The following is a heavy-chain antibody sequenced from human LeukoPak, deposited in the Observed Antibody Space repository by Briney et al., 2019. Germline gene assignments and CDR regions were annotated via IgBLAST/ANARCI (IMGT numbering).Heavy chain of an antibody. J-gene: IGHJ4*02. CDR1: GYTFTSYY. D-gene: IGHD6-19*01. Sequence: ASVKVSCKASGYTFTSYYMHWVRQAPGQGLEWTGIINPSGGSTTYTHKFQGRVTMTRDTSTSTVYMDLSSLRSEDTAVYYCASGPLSSGWSQVWGQGTLVTVSS. CDR3: ASGPLSSGWSQV. CDR2: INPSGGST. V-gene: IGHV1-46*01.